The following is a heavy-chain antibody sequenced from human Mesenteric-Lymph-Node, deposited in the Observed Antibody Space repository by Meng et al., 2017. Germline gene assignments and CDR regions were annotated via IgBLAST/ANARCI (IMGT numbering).Heavy chain of an antibody. D-gene: IGHD4-17*01. CDR3: TTLYGDSIS. V-gene: IGHV4-4*02. CDR1: GGSIRNDQW. Sequence: AQLEESGPGLVKLSGTLSLTCDVSGGSIRNDQWWSWVRQAPGKRLEWIGKIYHSGRTNYNPSVKSRVSMSVAKSQNNFSLRLSSVTAADTAVYYCTTLYGDSISWGQGTLVTVSS. J-gene: IGHJ4*02. CDR2: IYHSGRT.